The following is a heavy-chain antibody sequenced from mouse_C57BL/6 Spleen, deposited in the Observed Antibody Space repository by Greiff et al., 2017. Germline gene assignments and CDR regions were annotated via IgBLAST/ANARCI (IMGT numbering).Heavy chain of an antibody. V-gene: IGHV1-69*01. CDR2: IDPSDSYT. Sequence: VQLQQPGAELVMPGASVKLSCKASGYTFTSYWMHWVKQRPGQGLEWIGEIDPSDSYTNYNQKFKGKSTLTVDKSSSTAYMQLSSLTSEDSAVYYCARRSNLYYAMDYWGQGTSVTVSS. CDR1: GYTFTSYW. CDR3: ARRSNLYYAMDY. J-gene: IGHJ4*01. D-gene: IGHD2-5*01.